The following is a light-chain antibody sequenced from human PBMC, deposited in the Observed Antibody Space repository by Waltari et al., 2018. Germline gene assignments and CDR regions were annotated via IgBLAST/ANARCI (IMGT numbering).Light chain of an antibody. CDR3: QSYDSSLSGWM. Sequence: QSVLTQPPSVSGAPGQRVPISCTGTSSNIGAGYDVHWYQHLPGRAPNPLIYGNSNRPSGVPDRFSGSKSGTSASLAITGLQSEDEADYYCQSYDSSLSGWMFGGGTKLTVL. J-gene: IGLJ3*02. CDR1: SSNIGAGYD. CDR2: GNS. V-gene: IGLV1-40*01.